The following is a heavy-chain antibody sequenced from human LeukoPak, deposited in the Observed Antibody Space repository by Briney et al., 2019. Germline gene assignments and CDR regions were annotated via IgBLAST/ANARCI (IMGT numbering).Heavy chain of an antibody. J-gene: IGHJ4*02. CDR3: ATTVTTWGVFDY. V-gene: IGHV3-53*01. CDR1: GFTVSSNY. CDR2: IYSSGST. Sequence: GGSLRLSCAASGFTVSSNYMSWVRQAPGKGLEWVSVIYSSGSTYYADSVKGRFTISRDNSKNTLYLQMNSLRAEDTAVYYCATTVTTWGVFDYWGQGTLVTVSS. D-gene: IGHD4-17*01.